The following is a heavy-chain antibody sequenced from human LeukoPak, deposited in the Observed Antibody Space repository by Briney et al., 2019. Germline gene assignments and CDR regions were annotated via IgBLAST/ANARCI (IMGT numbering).Heavy chain of an antibody. D-gene: IGHD3-10*01. CDR2: INHSGST. J-gene: IGHJ4*02. Sequence: SETLSLTCAVYGGSFSGYYWSWIRQPPGKGLEWIGEINHSGSTNYNPSLKSRVTISVDTSKNQFSLKLSSVTAADTAVYYCARPGFYYYGSGSRSALFDYWGQGTLVTVSS. CDR1: GGSFSGYY. V-gene: IGHV4-34*01. CDR3: ARPGFYYYGSGSRSALFDY.